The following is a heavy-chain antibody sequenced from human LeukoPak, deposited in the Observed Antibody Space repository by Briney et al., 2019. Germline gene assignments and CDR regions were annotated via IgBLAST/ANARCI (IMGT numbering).Heavy chain of an antibody. D-gene: IGHD2-21*01. CDR1: GGSLSRDDYY. CDR3: VRRCAGGDCYGAFDF. CDR2: IYYTGST. Sequence: SETLSLTCTVSGGSLSRDDYYWGWIRQPPGTGLEWSGRIYYTGSTYYNPSLQSRVTISVGTSKIQFSLRLSSVTAADTAVYYCVRRCAGGDCYGAFDFWGPGTLVTVSS. V-gene: IGHV4-39*01. J-gene: IGHJ4*02.